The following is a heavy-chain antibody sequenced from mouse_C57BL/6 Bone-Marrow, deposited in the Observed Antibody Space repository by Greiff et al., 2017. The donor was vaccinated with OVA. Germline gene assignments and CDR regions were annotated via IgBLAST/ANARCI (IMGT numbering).Heavy chain of an antibody. Sequence: VQLKESGPELVKPGASVKIPCKASGYTFTDYNMDWVKQSHGKSLEWIGDINPNNGGTIYNQKFKGKATLTVDKSSSTAYMELRSLTSEDTAVYYCARSAYYGSSVAMDYWGQGTSVTVSS. CDR2: INPNNGGT. J-gene: IGHJ4*01. CDR3: ARSAYYGSSVAMDY. CDR1: GYTFTDYN. D-gene: IGHD1-1*01. V-gene: IGHV1-18*01.